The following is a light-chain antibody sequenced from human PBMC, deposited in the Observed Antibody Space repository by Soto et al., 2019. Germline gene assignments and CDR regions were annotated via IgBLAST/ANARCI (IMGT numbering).Light chain of an antibody. J-gene: IGLJ1*01. Sequence: QSALTQPASVSGSPGESITISCTGTSSDVGSYNLVSWYQHHPGKAPKLMIYEGSKRPSGVSHRFSGSKSGNTASLTIAGLQAEDEADYYCCSYAGSSTFAYVFGTGTKLTVL. CDR2: EGS. CDR3: CSYAGSSTFAYV. CDR1: SSDVGSYNL. V-gene: IGLV2-23*03.